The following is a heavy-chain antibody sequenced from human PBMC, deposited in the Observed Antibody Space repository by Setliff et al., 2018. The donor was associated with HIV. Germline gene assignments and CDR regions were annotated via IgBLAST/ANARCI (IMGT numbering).Heavy chain of an antibody. J-gene: IGHJ3*01. CDR1: GFTFSSHA. CDR3: AKWFGEFFRAFDR. CDR2: ISGYGYST. D-gene: IGHD3-10*01. V-gene: IGHV3-23*01. Sequence: GGSLRLSCAASGFTFSSHAMSWVRQAPGKGLEWVSAISGYGYSTYYADSVKGRFTMSRDNSKNTLYLQMNSLRAEDTAVYYCAKWFGEFFRAFDRWGQGTMVTVSS.